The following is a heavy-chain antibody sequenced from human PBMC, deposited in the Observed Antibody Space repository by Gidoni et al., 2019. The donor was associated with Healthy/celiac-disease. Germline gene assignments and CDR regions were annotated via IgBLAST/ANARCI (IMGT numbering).Heavy chain of an antibody. J-gene: IGHJ2*01. CDR3: ARAAAGTKWYFDL. Sequence: EVQLVQSGAELKKPGESLRISCTGSGFSFTSYWISWVRQMPGKGLEWMGRIDPSDSYTDYSPSFQSHVTISADKSISTAYLQWSSLKASDTAMYYCARAAAGTKWYFDLWGRGTLVTVSS. D-gene: IGHD6-13*01. V-gene: IGHV5-10-1*01. CDR2: IDPSDSYT. CDR1: GFSFTSYW.